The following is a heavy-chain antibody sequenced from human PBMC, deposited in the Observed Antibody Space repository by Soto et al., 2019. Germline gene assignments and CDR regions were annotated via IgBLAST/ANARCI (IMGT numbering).Heavy chain of an antibody. D-gene: IGHD1-26*01. Sequence: QVQLVQSGAEVKKPGASVKVSCKASGYSFTSYDINWVRQATGQGPEWMGWMNPNSGNTGYAQKVQGRVTMTRNTSINTAYMELSSLRSEDTAVYYCARTLASGSGGRHLCYWGQGTLVTVSS. J-gene: IGHJ4*02. CDR3: ARTLASGSGGRHLCY. V-gene: IGHV1-8*01. CDR2: MNPNSGNT. CDR1: GYSFTSYD.